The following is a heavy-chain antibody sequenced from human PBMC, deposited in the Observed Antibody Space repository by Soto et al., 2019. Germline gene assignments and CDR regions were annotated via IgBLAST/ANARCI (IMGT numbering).Heavy chain of an antibody. Sequence: EVQLLESGGGLVQPGGSLRLSCAASGFTFSSYAMSWVRQAPGNGLEWVSALSGSGGSTYYADSVKGRFTISRDNAKNTLYLHMNSLRAEDTAVYYCAKDQSDLHWYFDLWGRGTLVTVSS. J-gene: IGHJ2*01. CDR3: AKDQSDLHWYFDL. V-gene: IGHV3-23*01. CDR2: LSGSGGST. CDR1: GFTFSSYA.